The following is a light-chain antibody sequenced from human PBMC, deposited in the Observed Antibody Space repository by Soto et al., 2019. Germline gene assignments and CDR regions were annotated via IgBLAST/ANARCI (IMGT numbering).Light chain of an antibody. CDR2: EVG. CDR1: SSDVGSYTL. Sequence: QSVLTQPASVSGSPGQSITISCTGTSSDVGSYTLVSWYQQHPGKAPKLMIFEVGKRPSGVSNRFSGSKSGNTASLTISGLQAEDEADYCCCSYAGSSIYVFGAGTKVTVL. J-gene: IGLJ1*01. CDR3: CSYAGSSIYV. V-gene: IGLV2-23*02.